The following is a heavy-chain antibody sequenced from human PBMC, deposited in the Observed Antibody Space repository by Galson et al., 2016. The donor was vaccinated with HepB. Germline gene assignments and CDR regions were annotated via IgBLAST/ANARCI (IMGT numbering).Heavy chain of an antibody. J-gene: IGHJ4*02. V-gene: IGHV3-21*01. CDR2: ISTGSSYI. CDR3: ASAFRPDY. CDR1: GFTFSDYG. Sequence: SLRLSCAASGFTFSDYGMNWVRQAPGKGLEWVSSISTGSSYIYYADSVKGRFTISRDNAKNSLHLQMNSLRAEDTAVYYCASAFRPDYWGQGTLVTVSS.